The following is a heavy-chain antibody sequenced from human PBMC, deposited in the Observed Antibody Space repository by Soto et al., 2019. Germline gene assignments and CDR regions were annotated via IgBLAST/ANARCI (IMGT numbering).Heavy chain of an antibody. V-gene: IGHV1-3*01. J-gene: IGHJ4*02. CDR2: INAGNGNT. Sequence: GASVKVSCKASGYTFTSYAMHWVRQAPGQRLEWMGWINAGNGNTKYSQKFQGRVTITRDTSASTAYMELSSLRSEDTAVFYCARATSPVRVVGSYASFDYWGQGTLVTVSS. CDR1: GYTFTSYA. D-gene: IGHD3-16*01. CDR3: ARATSPVRVVGSYASFDY.